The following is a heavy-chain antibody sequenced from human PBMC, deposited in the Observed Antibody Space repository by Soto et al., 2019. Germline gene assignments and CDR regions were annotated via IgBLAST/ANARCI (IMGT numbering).Heavy chain of an antibody. CDR2: INHSGST. J-gene: IGHJ6*02. V-gene: IGHV4-34*01. CDR3: ARPTRQWLGLRYYYGMDV. D-gene: IGHD6-19*01. CDR1: GGSFSGYY. Sequence: LSLTCAVYGGSFSGYYWSWIRQPPGKGLEWIGEINHSGSTNYNPSLKSRVTISVDTSKNQFSLKLSSVTAADTAVYYCARPTRQWLGLRYYYGMDVWGQGTTVTVSS.